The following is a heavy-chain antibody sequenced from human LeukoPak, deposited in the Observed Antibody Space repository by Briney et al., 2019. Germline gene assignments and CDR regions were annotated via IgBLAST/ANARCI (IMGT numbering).Heavy chain of an antibody. CDR2: IYVTGST. CDR1: GGSIGTYY. Sequence: PSETLSLTCTVSGGSIGTYYWSWIRQSPGKGLEWIGYIYVTGSTRYNPYLQSRVTISVDTSRNQFFLKMSSVTAADTAVYYGARHIGGGIEDMDVWGKGTKVTVSS. V-gene: IGHV4-59*08. D-gene: IGHD3-16*02. J-gene: IGHJ6*03. CDR3: ARHIGGGIEDMDV.